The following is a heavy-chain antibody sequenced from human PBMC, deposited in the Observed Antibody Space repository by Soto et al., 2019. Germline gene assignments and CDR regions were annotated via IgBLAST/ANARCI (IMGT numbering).Heavy chain of an antibody. D-gene: IGHD3-9*01. CDR3: ARHPDIDP. Sequence: SEALSLTRSGFGGNNSTSVLTWGRIRQPPGKGLWWIGSINYSGRTYYSPSLRSRVTMSVDTSKNQLSLKLSSVTAADTAVYYCARHPDIDPWGQGTLVIVSS. CDR2: INYSGRT. CDR1: GGNNSTSVLT. V-gene: IGHV4-39*01. J-gene: IGHJ5*02.